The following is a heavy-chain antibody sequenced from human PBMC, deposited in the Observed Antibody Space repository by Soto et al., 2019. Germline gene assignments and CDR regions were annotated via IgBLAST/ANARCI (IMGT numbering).Heavy chain of an antibody. CDR2: VFFSGST. J-gene: IGHJ4*02. V-gene: IGHV4-59*01. D-gene: IGHD1-20*01. CDR1: GGSINSDY. CDR3: ARGGPIYNWIY. Sequence: PSETLSLTCTVSGGSINSDYWSWIRQSPGKGLEWIGYVFFSGSTNYNHSFKSRVTISVDTSKNQIYLRVTSVTAADTAVYYCARGGPIYNWIYWGRGPLVTVSS.